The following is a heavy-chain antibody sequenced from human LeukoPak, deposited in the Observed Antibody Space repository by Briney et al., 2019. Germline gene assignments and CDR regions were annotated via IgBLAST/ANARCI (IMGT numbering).Heavy chain of an antibody. D-gene: IGHD3-22*01. CDR2: ISSSSNTI. CDR1: GFTFSTYS. J-gene: IGHJ4*02. Sequence: GGSLRLSCAASGFTFSTYSMNWVRQAPGKGLEWVSYISSSSNTIYYAASVKGRFTISRDNAKNSLYLQMNSLRAEDTAVCYCVLYYYDSSGYSPGVHNFDYWGQGTLVTVSS. V-gene: IGHV3-48*01. CDR3: VLYYYDSSGYSPGVHNFDY.